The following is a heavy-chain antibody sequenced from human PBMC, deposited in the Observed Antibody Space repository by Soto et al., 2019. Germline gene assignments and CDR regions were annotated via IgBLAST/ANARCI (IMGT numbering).Heavy chain of an antibody. CDR3: ARSAPTTVTTIWHYYMDV. J-gene: IGHJ6*03. D-gene: IGHD4-17*01. CDR1: GYTFTSYG. CDR2: ISAYNGNT. V-gene: IGHV1-18*01. Sequence: ASVKVSCKASGYTFTSYGISWVRQAPGQGLEWMGWISAYNGNTNYAQKLQGRVTMTTDTSTSTAYMELRSLRSDDTAVYYCARSAPTTVTTIWHYYMDVWGKGTTVTVSS.